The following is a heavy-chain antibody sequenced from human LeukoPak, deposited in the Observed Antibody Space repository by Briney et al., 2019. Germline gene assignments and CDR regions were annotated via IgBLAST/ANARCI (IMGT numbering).Heavy chain of an antibody. V-gene: IGHV3-66*01. J-gene: IGHJ4*02. CDR2: IYSGGST. CDR1: GFTVSSNY. D-gene: IGHD4-17*01. Sequence: GGSLRLSCAASGFTVSSNYMSWVRQAPGKGLEWVSVIYSGGSTYYADSVKGRFTISRDNSKNTLYLQMNSLRAEDTAVYYCARDRTHDFGDYLYFDYWGQGTLVTVSS. CDR3: ARDRTHDFGDYLYFDY.